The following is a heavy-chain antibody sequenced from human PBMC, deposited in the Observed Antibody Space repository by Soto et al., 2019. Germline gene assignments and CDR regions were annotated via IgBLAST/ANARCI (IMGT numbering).Heavy chain of an antibody. CDR3: ARANYGAGLPPV. Sequence: SETLSLTCPVSGDFINSHFWNWLRQTPGKGLEWIGNIYADGRTNYNPSLKSRVTISLHTSKIHFSLNLSSVTAADTAVYYCARANYGAGLPPVWGPGALVTVSS. D-gene: IGHD3-10*01. CDR2: IYADGRT. J-gene: IGHJ4*02. CDR1: GDFINSHF. V-gene: IGHV4-4*08.